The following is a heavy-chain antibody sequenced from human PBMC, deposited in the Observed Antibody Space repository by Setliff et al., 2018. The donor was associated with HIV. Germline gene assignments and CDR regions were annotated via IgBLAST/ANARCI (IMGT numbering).Heavy chain of an antibody. D-gene: IGHD1-26*01. J-gene: IGHJ6*02. CDR3: ARPQWELGVDYYGMDV. CDR1: GYTFSSYG. V-gene: IGHV1-18*01. CDR2: ISAYNGDT. Sequence: ASVKVSCKAFGYTFSSYGISWVRQAPGQGVEWMGWISAYNGDTNYAQKLQGRVTITADKSTSTAYMELSSLRSEDTAVYYCARPQWELGVDYYGMDVWGQGTTVTVSS.